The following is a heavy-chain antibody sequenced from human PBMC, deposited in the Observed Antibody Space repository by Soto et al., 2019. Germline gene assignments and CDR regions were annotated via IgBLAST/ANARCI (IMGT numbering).Heavy chain of an antibody. J-gene: IGHJ5*02. Sequence: GESLKISCESSGYTFANYWIGWVRQVPGKGLEWVAIIYPSDSDTRYSPSFQGQVTISADRSTSTVFLQWASLKASDTAVYFCARKDKSGYFNWFDPWGQGTLVTVSS. CDR3: ARKDKSGYFNWFDP. CDR2: IYPSDSDT. D-gene: IGHD3-22*01. CDR1: GYTFANYW. V-gene: IGHV5-51*01.